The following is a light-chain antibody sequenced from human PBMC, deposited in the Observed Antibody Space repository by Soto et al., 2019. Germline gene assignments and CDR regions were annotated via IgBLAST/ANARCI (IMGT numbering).Light chain of an antibody. CDR2: DVS. V-gene: IGLV2-14*01. J-gene: IGLJ2*01. Sequence: QSALTQPASVSGSPGQSITISCSGTSSDVGGYNYVSWYQQNPGKAPKVMIYDVSSRPSGVSDRFSGSKSGNTASLTISGLQAEDEGDYYCSSYTGSRTLLFGGGTKLTVL. CDR3: SSYTGSRTLL. CDR1: SSDVGGYNY.